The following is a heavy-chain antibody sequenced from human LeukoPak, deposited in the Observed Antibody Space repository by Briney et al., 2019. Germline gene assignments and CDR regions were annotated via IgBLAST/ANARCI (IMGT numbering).Heavy chain of an antibody. CDR1: GGSISGYY. D-gene: IGHD6-13*01. V-gene: IGHV4-59*01. Sequence: SETLSLICSVSGGSISGYYWSWIRQPAGKGLEWIGYIYYSGSTNYNPSLKSRVTISVDTSKNQFSLKLSSVTAADTAVYYCARHVLHRSSWIGAAGTRGWFDPWGQGTLVTVSS. J-gene: IGHJ5*02. CDR2: IYYSGST. CDR3: ARHVLHRSSWIGAAGTRGWFDP.